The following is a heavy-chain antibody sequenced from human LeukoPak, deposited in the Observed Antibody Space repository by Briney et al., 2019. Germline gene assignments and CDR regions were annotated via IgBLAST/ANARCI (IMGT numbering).Heavy chain of an antibody. CDR2: IYYSGST. CDR1: GGSISSSSYY. V-gene: IGHV4-39*01. J-gene: IGHJ6*02. CDR3: ARYAGSYYYYGMDV. D-gene: IGHD2-2*01. Sequence: PSETLSLTCTVSGGSISSSSYYWGWIRQPPGKVLEWIGSIYYSGSTYYNPSLKSRVTISVDTSKNQFSLKLSSVTAADTAVYYCARYAGSYYYYGMDVWGQGTTVTVYS.